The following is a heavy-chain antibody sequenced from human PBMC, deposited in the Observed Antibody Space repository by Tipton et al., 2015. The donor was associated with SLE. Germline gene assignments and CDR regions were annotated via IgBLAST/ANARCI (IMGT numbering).Heavy chain of an antibody. Sequence: TLSLTCTVSGGSISSYYWSWIRQPPGKGLEWIGYIYYSGSTNYNPSLKSRVTISVDTSKNQFSLKLSSVTAADTAVYYCARDRGRYWDSMDVWGQGTTVTVSS. J-gene: IGHJ6*02. CDR1: GGSISSYY. CDR2: IYYSGST. D-gene: IGHD2-15*01. V-gene: IGHV4-59*01. CDR3: ARDRGRYWDSMDV.